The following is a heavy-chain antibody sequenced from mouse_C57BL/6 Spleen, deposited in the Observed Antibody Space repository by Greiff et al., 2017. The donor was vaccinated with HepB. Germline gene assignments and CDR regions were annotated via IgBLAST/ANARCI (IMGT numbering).Heavy chain of an antibody. Sequence: EVQLQESGGDLVKPGGSLKLSCAASGFTFSSYGMSWVRQTPDKRLEWVATISSGGSYTYYPDSVKGRFTISRDNAKNTLYLQMSSLKSEDTAMYYCARHWESLGYWGQGTLVTVSA. CDR1: GFTFSSYG. CDR2: ISSGGSYT. J-gene: IGHJ3*01. V-gene: IGHV5-6*01. CDR3: ARHWESLGY. D-gene: IGHD4-1*01.